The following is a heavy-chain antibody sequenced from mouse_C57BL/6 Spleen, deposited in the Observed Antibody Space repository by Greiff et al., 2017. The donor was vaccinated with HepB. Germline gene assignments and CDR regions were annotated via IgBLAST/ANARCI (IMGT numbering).Heavy chain of an antibody. CDR3: ARRDGSSYYFDY. V-gene: IGHV1-59*01. CDR2: IDPSDSYT. D-gene: IGHD1-1*01. J-gene: IGHJ2*01. CDR1: GYTFTSYW. Sequence: VQLQQSGAELVRPGTSVKLSCKASGYTFTSYWMHWVKQRPGQGLEWIGVIDPSDSYTNYNQKFKGKATLTVDTSSSTAYMQLSSLTSEDSAVYYCARRDGSSYYFDYWGQGTTLTVSS.